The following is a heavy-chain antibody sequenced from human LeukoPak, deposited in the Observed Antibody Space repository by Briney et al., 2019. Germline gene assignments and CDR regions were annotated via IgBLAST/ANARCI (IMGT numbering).Heavy chain of an antibody. J-gene: IGHJ6*03. Sequence: SETLSLTCTVSGGSFGNYYWSWIRQPPGKGLEWIAYIYDSGTTNYNPSLKSRVTISVDTSKNQFSLKLSSVTAADTAVYYCARGPYNRNDVGGRYYYYYMDVWGKGTTVTVSS. CDR2: IYDSGTT. CDR3: ARGPYNRNDVGGRYYYYYMDV. V-gene: IGHV4-59*12. D-gene: IGHD1-1*01. CDR1: GGSFGNYY.